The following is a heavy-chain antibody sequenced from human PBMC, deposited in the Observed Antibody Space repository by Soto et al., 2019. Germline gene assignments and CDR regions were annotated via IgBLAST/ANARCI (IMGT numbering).Heavy chain of an antibody. V-gene: IGHV5-51*01. Sequence: GGALKISRKGSCYSFTTYWNSRVRQMPGKGLEWMGRIDPYDSDTRYSPSFQGQVTFSVDKSINTAYLQWGSLKASDTAMYYCARLFPHASGSHGFDYWGQGTLVTVS. CDR3: ARLFPHASGSHGFDY. CDR1: CYSFTTYW. D-gene: IGHD3-10*01. CDR2: IDPYDSDT. J-gene: IGHJ4*02.